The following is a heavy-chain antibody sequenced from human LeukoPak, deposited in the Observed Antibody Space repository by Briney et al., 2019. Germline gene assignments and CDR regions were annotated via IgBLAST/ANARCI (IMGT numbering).Heavy chain of an antibody. V-gene: IGHV1-18*01. CDR2: ISAYNGDT. Sequence: ASVKVSCKASGYTFTNYNIHWVRQAPGQGLEWVGWISAYNGDTNSAQKFQGRVTMTTDTSTSTAYMELRSLRSDDTAVYYCAREGNYYFFDYWGQGTLVTVSS. CDR3: AREGNYYFFDY. D-gene: IGHD3-10*01. CDR1: GYTFTNYN. J-gene: IGHJ4*02.